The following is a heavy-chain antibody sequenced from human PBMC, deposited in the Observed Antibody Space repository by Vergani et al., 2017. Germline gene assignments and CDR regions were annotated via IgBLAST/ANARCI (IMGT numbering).Heavy chain of an antibody. J-gene: IGHJ5*02. V-gene: IGHV4-59*01. Sequence: QVQLQESGPGLVKPSETLSLICTVSGGPISSYYWSWIRQPPGKGLEWIGYIYYSGSTNYNPSLKSRVTISVDTSKNQFSLKLSSVTAADTAVYYCARWSGAAGNWFDPWGQGTLVTVSS. CDR1: GGPISSYY. CDR2: IYYSGST. CDR3: ARWSGAAGNWFDP. D-gene: IGHD3-3*01.